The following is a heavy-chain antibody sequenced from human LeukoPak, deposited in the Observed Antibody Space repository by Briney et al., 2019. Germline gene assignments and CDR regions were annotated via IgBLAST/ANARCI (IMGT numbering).Heavy chain of an antibody. Sequence: SETLSLTCAVSGGSISRSNWWSWVRQSPGKGLEWIGNIYYSGSTYYNPSLKSRVTISVDTSKNQFSLKLNSVTAADTAVYYCARLTHFNTAMVYNYFDYWGQGTLVTVSS. D-gene: IGHD5-18*01. CDR1: GGSISRSNW. CDR3: ARLTHFNTAMVYNYFDY. V-gene: IGHV4-4*02. J-gene: IGHJ4*02. CDR2: IYYSGST.